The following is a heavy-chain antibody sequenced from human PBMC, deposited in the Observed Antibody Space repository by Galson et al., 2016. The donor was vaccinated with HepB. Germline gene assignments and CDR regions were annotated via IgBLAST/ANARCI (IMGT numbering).Heavy chain of an antibody. CDR1: GYTFTPYD. Sequence: SVKVSCKASGYTFTPYDIYWVRQAPGQGLEWMGWINPNNGDTVYAQNFRGRVTLTRDTSISTAYMELDSLTSDDTAVYYCARPVNRVGTGYWGQGTLVTVSS. D-gene: IGHD1-1*01. CDR3: ARPVNRVGTGY. V-gene: IGHV1-2*02. CDR2: INPNNGDT. J-gene: IGHJ4*02.